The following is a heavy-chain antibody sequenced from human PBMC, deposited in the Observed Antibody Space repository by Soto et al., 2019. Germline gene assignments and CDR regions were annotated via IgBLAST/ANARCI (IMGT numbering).Heavy chain of an antibody. V-gene: IGHV4-39*01. CDR1: GGSVSSNSYS. J-gene: IGHJ4*02. D-gene: IGHD3-22*01. CDR3: ARYDYDNNIYSIDY. CDR2: IYASENT. Sequence: SETLSLTCTVSGGSVSSNSYSWGWIRQSPGKGLEWIATIYASENTYYNPSLLSRVTISVDTSKNEFSLRLTSVTAADTGVYYCARYDYDNNIYSIDYWGQGALVTVS.